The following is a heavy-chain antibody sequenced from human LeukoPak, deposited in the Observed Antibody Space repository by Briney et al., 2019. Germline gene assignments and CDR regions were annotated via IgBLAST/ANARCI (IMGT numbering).Heavy chain of an antibody. CDR3: AREPKAIAAAGTYYYYYMDV. Sequence: SETLSLTCTVSGGSISSYYWSWIRQPAGKGLEWIGRIYTSGSTNYNPSLKSRVTMSVDTSKNQFSLKLSSVTAADTAVYYCAREPKAIAAAGTYYYYYMDVWGKGTTVTISS. J-gene: IGHJ6*03. V-gene: IGHV4-4*07. CDR1: GGSISSYY. CDR2: IYTSGST. D-gene: IGHD6-13*01.